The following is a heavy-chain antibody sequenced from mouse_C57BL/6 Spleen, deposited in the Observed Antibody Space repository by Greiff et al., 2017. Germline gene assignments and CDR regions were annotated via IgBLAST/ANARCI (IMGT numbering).Heavy chain of an antibody. J-gene: IGHJ4*01. CDR3: ASTELRYMDD. Sequence: VQLQQSVAELVRPGASVKLSCTASGFNIKNTCMHWVKQRPEQGLEWIGRIDPANGNTKYAPKFQGKATITADTSSNTAYLQLSRLTSEDTAIYYCASTELRYMDDWGQGTSVTVSS. CDR2: IDPANGNT. V-gene: IGHV14-3*01. D-gene: IGHD1-1*01. CDR1: GFNIKNTC.